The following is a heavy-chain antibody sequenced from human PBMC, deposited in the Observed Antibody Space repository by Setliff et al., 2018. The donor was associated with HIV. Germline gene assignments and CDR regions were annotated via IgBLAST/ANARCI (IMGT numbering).Heavy chain of an antibody. D-gene: IGHD3-22*01. J-gene: IGHJ5*02. CDR1: GGTFSSSA. Sequence: SVKVSCKASGGTFSSSAISWVRQAPGQGLEWMGGIIPIFDTANYAQKFQGRVTITADESTSTAYMELSSLRSEDTAIYYCAAGLNYYDRSGLGAWGQGTLVTVS. V-gene: IGHV1-69*13. CDR3: AAGLNYYDRSGLGA. CDR2: IIPIFDTA.